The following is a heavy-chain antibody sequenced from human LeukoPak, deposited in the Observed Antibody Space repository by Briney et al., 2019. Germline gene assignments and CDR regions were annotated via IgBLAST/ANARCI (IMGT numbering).Heavy chain of an antibody. J-gene: IGHJ4*02. D-gene: IGHD6-19*01. V-gene: IGHV3-9*01. CDR2: ISWNSGSI. Sequence: PGRSLRLSCPASGFTFDDYAMHWVRQVAGKGLEWVSGISWNSGSIGYADSVKGRFSISRDNAKNSLYLQMNSLRAEDTALYYCAKDISSYSSGLDYWGQGTLVTVSS. CDR1: GFTFDDYA. CDR3: AKDISSYSSGLDY.